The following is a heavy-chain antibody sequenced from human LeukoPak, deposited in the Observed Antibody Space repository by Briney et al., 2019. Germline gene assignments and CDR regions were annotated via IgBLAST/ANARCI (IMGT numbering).Heavy chain of an antibody. CDR3: ARGPERTGVGTRYYYDMDV. J-gene: IGHJ6*01. CDR2: TSYDGRNK. Sequence: GGALRHSCVASGFTFSSYAMHWVGQAPCKGGAGVGVTSYDGRNKYYVDSVKGRLTISSDNSKNTLYLQMNRLRAEDTAVYYCARGPERTGVGTRYYYDMDVWGQGATVTVSS. D-gene: IGHD2-8*01. V-gene: IGHV3-30*04. CDR1: GFTFSSYA.